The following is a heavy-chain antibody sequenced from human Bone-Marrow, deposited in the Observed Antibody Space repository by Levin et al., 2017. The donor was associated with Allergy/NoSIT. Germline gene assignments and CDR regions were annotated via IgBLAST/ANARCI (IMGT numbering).Heavy chain of an antibody. D-gene: IGHD3-16*02. CDR3: ARAAAGGSYPRHTRSFDY. CDR1: GGSFSGYY. Sequence: SETLSLTCAVYGGSFSGYYWSWIRQPPGKGLEWIGEINHSGSTNYNPSLKSRVTISVDTSKNQFSLKLSSVTAADTAVYYCARAAAGGSYPRHTRSFDYWGQGTLVTVSS. V-gene: IGHV4-34*01. J-gene: IGHJ4*02. CDR2: INHSGST.